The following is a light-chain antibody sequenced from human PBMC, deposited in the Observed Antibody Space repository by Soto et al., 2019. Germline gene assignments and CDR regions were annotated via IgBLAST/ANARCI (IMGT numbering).Light chain of an antibody. Sequence: PGERVTLSCRASQSVSSSYLTWYQQKPGQAPRLLIYGASTRATNIPARFSGSGSGTDFTLTISSLQPEDFAVYYCQQDYNLPSLTFGGGTKVDIK. CDR2: GAS. CDR3: QQDYNLPSLT. J-gene: IGKJ4*01. CDR1: QSVSSSY. V-gene: IGKV3D-7*01.